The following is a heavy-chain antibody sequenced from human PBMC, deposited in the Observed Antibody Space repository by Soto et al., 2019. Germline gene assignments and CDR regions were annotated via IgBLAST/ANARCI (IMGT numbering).Heavy chain of an antibody. CDR1: GYSISSGYY. Sequence: LSLTCVVSGYSISSGYYLGCIRQPPGKGLEWIGSIFHGGSTYYNPSLKSRVTISVDTSKNQFSLNLSSVTAADTALYYCARDRLTATTYWFDPWGQGTLVTVSS. V-gene: IGHV4-38-2*02. D-gene: IGHD1-7*01. CDR2: IFHGGST. J-gene: IGHJ5*02. CDR3: ARDRLTATTYWFDP.